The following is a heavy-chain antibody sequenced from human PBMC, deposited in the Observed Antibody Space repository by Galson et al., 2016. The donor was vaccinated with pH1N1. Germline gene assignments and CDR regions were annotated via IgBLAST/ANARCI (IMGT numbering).Heavy chain of an antibody. J-gene: IGHJ3*02. CDR3: AKDTGYLTGDQDSFDM. CDR1: GFTLDDYA. V-gene: IGHV3-9*01. CDR2: ISWNSGTL. D-gene: IGHD7-27*01. Sequence: SLRLSCAASGFTLDDYAMHWVRQAPGKGLEWVSGISWNSGTLGYADSVKGRFTISRDNAKNSLYLKMTSLRPEDTALYYCAKDTGYLTGDQDSFDMWGQGTKVTVSS.